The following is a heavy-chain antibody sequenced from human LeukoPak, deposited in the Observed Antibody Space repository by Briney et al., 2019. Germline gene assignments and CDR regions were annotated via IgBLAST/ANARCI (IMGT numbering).Heavy chain of an antibody. V-gene: IGHV3-21*01. Sequence: PGGSLRLSCAASGFTFSSYSMNWVRQAPGEGLGWVSSISSSSSYIYYADSVKGRFTISRDKAKNSLYLQMNSLRAEDTAVYYCARGGTNVDIVATTDSDFDYWGQGTLVTVSS. CDR3: ARGGTNVDIVATTDSDFDY. J-gene: IGHJ4*02. CDR1: GFTFSSYS. D-gene: IGHD5-12*01. CDR2: ISSSSSYI.